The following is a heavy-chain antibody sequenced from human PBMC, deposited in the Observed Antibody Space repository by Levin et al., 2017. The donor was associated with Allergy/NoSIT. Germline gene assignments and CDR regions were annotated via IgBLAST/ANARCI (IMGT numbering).Heavy chain of an antibody. CDR3: ARLWGVNYTMDV. J-gene: IGHJ6*02. Sequence: GESLKISCKGSGYSLTNYWIGWVRQMPGKGLEWMGIIYAGDSDTRYSPPFQGQVSMSVDKSSSTAYLQWTSLKASDTAMYFCARLWGVNYTMDVWGQGTTVTVSS. CDR2: IYAGDSDT. V-gene: IGHV5-51*01. D-gene: IGHD3-10*01. CDR1: GYSLTNYW.